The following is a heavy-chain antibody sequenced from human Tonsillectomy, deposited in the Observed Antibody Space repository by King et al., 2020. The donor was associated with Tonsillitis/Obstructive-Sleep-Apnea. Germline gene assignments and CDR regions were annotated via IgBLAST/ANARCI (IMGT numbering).Heavy chain of an antibody. CDR1: GGSISSYY. D-gene: IGHD3-9*01. V-gene: IGHV4-59*08. Sequence: QLQESGPGLVKPSETLSLTCTVSGGSISSYYWSWIRQPPGKGLEWIGYIYYSGSTNYNPSLKSRVTISVDTSKNQFSLKLSSVTAADTAVYYCARHLRYFDWFHFDYWGQGTLVTVSS. J-gene: IGHJ4*02. CDR2: IYYSGST. CDR3: ARHLRYFDWFHFDY.